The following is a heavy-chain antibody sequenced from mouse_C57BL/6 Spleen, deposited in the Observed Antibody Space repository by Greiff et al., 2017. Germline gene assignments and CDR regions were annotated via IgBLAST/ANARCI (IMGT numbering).Heavy chain of an antibody. CDR1: GYTFTDYY. CDR2: INPYNGGT. J-gene: IGHJ4*01. Sequence: VQLQQSGPVLVKPGASVKMSCKASGYTFTDYYMNWVKQSHGKSLEWIGVINPYNGGTSYNQKFKGKATLTVDKSSSTAYTELNSLTSEDSAVYYCARRVYYGSSYAMDYWGQGTSVTVSS. CDR3: ARRVYYGSSYAMDY. V-gene: IGHV1-19*01. D-gene: IGHD1-1*01.